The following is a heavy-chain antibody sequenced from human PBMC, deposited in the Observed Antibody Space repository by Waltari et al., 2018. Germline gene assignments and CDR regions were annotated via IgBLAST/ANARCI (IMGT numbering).Heavy chain of an antibody. Sequence: EVQLVESGGGLVKPGGSLRLSCAASGFTFSSYRMNWVRQAPGKGLEWVSSISSSSSYIYYADSVKGRFTISRDNAKNSLYQQMNSLRAEDTAVYYCARYPNYDFWSGYEVGYWGQGTLVTVSS. CDR1: GFTFSSYR. J-gene: IGHJ4*02. CDR3: ARYPNYDFWSGYEVGY. D-gene: IGHD3-3*01. V-gene: IGHV3-21*01. CDR2: ISSSSSYI.